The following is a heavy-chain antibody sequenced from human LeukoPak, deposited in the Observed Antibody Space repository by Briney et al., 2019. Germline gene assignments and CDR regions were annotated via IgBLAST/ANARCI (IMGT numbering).Heavy chain of an antibody. V-gene: IGHV3-73*01. J-gene: IGHJ4*02. Sequence: GGSLKLSCAASGFTFSGSAMHWVRQASGKGLEWLGRIRSKANTYATAYAASVKGRFTISRDDSNNTAYLQMNSLKTEDTAVYYCTRRDSSVYYFGYWGQGTLVTVSS. CDR2: IRSKANTYAT. CDR1: GFTFSGSA. D-gene: IGHD6-19*01. CDR3: TRRDSSVYYFGY.